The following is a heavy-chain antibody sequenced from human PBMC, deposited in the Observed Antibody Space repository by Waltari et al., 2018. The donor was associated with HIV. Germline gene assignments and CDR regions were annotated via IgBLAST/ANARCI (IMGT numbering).Heavy chain of an antibody. J-gene: IGHJ3*02. CDR2: INHSGST. V-gene: IGHV4-34*01. Sequence: QVQLQQWGAGLLKPSETLSLTCAVYGGSFSGYYWSWIRQPPGKGLEWIGEINHSGSTNYNPSLKSRGTISVDTSKNQFSLKLSSVTAADTAVYYCARGRSGYSIRHAFDIWGQGTMVTVSS. CDR3: ARGRSGYSIRHAFDI. CDR1: GGSFSGYY. D-gene: IGHD6-13*01.